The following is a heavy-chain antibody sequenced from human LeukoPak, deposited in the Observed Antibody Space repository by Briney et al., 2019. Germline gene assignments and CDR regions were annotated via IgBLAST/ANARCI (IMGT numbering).Heavy chain of an antibody. Sequence: GGSLRLSCAASGFTFDDYAMHWVRQAPGKGLEWVSGISWNSGSIGYADSVKGRFTISRDNAKNSLYLQMNSPRAEDTALYYCAKVKDTGELLWDPFDIWGQGTMVTVSS. CDR3: AKVKDTGELLWDPFDI. CDR1: GFTFDDYA. J-gene: IGHJ3*02. CDR2: ISWNSGSI. V-gene: IGHV3-9*01. D-gene: IGHD3-10*01.